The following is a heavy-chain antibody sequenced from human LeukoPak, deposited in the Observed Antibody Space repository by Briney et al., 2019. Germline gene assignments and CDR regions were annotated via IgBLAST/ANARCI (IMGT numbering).Heavy chain of an antibody. CDR2: LSYDDTNE. CDR1: EFIFSRYA. J-gene: IGHJ4*02. D-gene: IGHD5-24*01. CDR3: ARDRRDGNNLAFHFDY. V-gene: IGHV3-30*04. Sequence: GGSLRLSCAASEFIFSRYAMHWVRQAPGKGLEWVAILSYDDTNEYYADSVAGRFTISRDNSKNTLYLQMNSLRPDDTAIYYCARDRRDGNNLAFHFDYWGQGTLVTVSS.